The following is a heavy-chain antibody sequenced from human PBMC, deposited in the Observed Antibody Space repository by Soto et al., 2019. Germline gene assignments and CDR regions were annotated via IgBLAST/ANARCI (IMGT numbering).Heavy chain of an antibody. V-gene: IGHV1-18*03. Sequence: HVQLVQSGGEVKRPGASMKVSCQASGYSFSSYGVSWVRQAPGQGLQWLGWVSADSGKTKYAQILQGRLTLTTDTSTNKADMEWRSLTSDYMARYCCARDSPYNDFWGGVMESYSYNMDVWGQGTTVIVSS. CDR3: ARDSPYNDFWGGVMESYSYNMDV. J-gene: IGHJ6*02. CDR2: VSADSGKT. D-gene: IGHD3-3*01. CDR1: GYSFSSYG.